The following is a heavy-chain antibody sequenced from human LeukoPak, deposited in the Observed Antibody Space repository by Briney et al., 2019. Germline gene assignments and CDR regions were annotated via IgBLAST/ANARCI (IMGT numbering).Heavy chain of an antibody. J-gene: IGHJ4*02. CDR2: INHSGST. CDR1: GGSFSGYY. D-gene: IGHD3-10*01. CDR3: ARGLWFGDENPPYFDY. V-gene: IGHV4-34*01. Sequence: TLSLTCAVYGGSFSGYYWSWIRQPPGKGLEWIGEINHSGSTNYNPSLKSRVTISVDTSRNQFSLKLSSVTAADTAVYYCARGLWFGDENPPYFDYWGQGILVTVSS.